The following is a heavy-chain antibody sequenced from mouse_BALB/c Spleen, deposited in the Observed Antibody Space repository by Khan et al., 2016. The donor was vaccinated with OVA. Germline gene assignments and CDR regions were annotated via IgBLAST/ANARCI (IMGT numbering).Heavy chain of an antibody. V-gene: IGHV1S81*02. J-gene: IGHJ3*01. CDR1: GYTFTSYY. CDR2: INPTNGGA. Sequence: QVQLQQSGAELVKPGASVKLSCKASGYTFTSYYIYWMKQRPGQGLEWIGEINPTNGGANFNEKFKSKATLTVDKSSSTAYMQLSSLTSEDSAVYYCTRGSYGGFAYWGQGTLVTVSA. D-gene: IGHD1-2*01. CDR3: TRGSYGGFAY.